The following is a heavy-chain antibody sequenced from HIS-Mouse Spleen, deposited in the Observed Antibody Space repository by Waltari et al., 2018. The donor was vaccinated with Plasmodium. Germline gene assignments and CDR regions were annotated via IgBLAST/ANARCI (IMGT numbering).Heavy chain of an antibody. Sequence: QVQLVQSGAEVKKPGASVKVSCKASGYTFTSYGITWVRQAPGQGLEWMGWNSPYKGNTNFAQNLQGRGTMTTDTSTSTAYMELRSLGSDDTAVYYCARGSAGDAFDIWGQGTMVTVSS. V-gene: IGHV1-18*01. CDR3: ARGSAGDAFDI. D-gene: IGHD6-19*01. CDR1: GYTFTSYG. J-gene: IGHJ3*02. CDR2: NSPYKGNT.